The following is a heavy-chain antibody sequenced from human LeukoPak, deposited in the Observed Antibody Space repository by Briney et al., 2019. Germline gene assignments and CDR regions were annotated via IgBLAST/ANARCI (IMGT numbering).Heavy chain of an antibody. CDR3: ARGDAEMATTSGFDY. CDR2: FIPIFGTA. Sequence: ASVKVSCKASGGTFSSYAISWVRQAPGQGLEWMGGFIPIFGTANYAQKFQGRVTITTDESTSTAYMELSSLRSEDTAVYYCARGDAEMATTSGFDYWGQGTLVTVSS. J-gene: IGHJ4*02. CDR1: GGTFSSYA. V-gene: IGHV1-69*05. D-gene: IGHD5-24*01.